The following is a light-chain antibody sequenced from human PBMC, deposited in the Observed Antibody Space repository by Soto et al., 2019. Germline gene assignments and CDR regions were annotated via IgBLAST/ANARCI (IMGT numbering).Light chain of an antibody. CDR2: DAS. Sequence: DIQMTQSPSTLSASVGDRVTITCRASQSVTNWLAWYQQKPGKAPNLLIYDASRLQSGIPSRFSGSGSGTEFTLTISTLKPYDFATYYCQQYTAYPYTFGRGTKLEIK. J-gene: IGKJ2*01. CDR3: QQYTAYPYT. CDR1: QSVTNW. V-gene: IGKV1-5*01.